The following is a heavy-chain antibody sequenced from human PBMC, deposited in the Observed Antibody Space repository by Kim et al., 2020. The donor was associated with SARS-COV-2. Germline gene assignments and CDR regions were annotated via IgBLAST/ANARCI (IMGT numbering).Heavy chain of an antibody. D-gene: IGHD3-16*02. CDR1: GGSFSGYY. V-gene: IGHV4-34*01. J-gene: IGHJ4*02. CDR2: INHSGST. Sequence: SETLSLTCAVYGGSFSGYYWSWIRQPPGKGLEWIGEINHSGSTNYNPSLKSRVTISVDTSKNQFSLKLSSVTAADTAVYYCARAPYDYVWGSYRYGYWGQGTLVTVSS. CDR3: ARAPYDYVWGSYRYGY.